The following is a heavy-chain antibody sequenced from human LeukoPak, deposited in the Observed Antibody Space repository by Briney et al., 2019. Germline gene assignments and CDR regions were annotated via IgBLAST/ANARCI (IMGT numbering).Heavy chain of an antibody. CDR2: MNPNSGNT. Sequence: ASVKVSCKASGYTFTSYDINWVRQATGQGLEWMGWMNPNSGNTGYAQKFQGRVTMTRNTSISTAYMELNSLRAEDTAVYYCAKVMPLYQLQWGLYDYWGQGTLVTVSS. CDR1: GYTFTSYD. CDR3: AKVMPLYQLQWGLYDY. V-gene: IGHV1-8*01. D-gene: IGHD2-2*01. J-gene: IGHJ4*02.